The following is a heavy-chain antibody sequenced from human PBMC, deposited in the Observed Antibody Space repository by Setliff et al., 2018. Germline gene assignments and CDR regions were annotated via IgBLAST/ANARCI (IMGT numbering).Heavy chain of an antibody. CDR2: IDPADSDT. CDR1: GYSFTTYW. V-gene: IGHV5-51*01. J-gene: IGHJ3*02. CDR3: ARVGPLTDDAFDI. Sequence: GESLKISCKGSGYSFTTYWIGWVRQMPGKGLEWMGIIDPADSDTTYSPSFQGQVTISADKSINTAYLQWSSLKASDTAIYYCARVGPLTDDAFDIWGQGTMVTVSS. D-gene: IGHD1-26*01.